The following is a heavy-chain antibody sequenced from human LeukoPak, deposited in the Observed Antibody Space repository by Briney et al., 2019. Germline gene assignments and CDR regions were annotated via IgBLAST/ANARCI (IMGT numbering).Heavy chain of an antibody. CDR3: AELGITMIGGV. D-gene: IGHD3-10*02. Sequence: PGGSLRLSCAASGFTFSIYSMNWVRQAPGEGLEWGSYISSSSSSIYYADSVKGRFATSRDNAKNSLYLQMNSLRAEDTAVYYCAELGITMIGGVWGKGATLTISS. V-gene: IGHV3-48*01. CDR2: ISSSSSSI. J-gene: IGHJ6*04. CDR1: GFTFSIYS.